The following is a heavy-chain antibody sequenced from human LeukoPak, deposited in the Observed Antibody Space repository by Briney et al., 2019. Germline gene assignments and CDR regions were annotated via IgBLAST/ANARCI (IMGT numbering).Heavy chain of an antibody. J-gene: IGHJ4*02. V-gene: IGHV1-69*04. Sequence: SVKVSCKASGGTFNSYAINWVRQAPGQGLEWMGRIIPILAITNYAQKFQGRVTITADKSTSTTYMELSSVRSEDTAVYYCARDGTNIAATGAGGGYWGQGTLVTVSS. CDR1: GGTFNSYA. CDR3: ARDGTNIAATGAGGGY. CDR2: IIPILAIT. D-gene: IGHD6-13*01.